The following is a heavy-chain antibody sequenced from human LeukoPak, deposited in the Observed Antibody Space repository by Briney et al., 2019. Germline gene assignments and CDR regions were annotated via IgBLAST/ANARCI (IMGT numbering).Heavy chain of an antibody. D-gene: IGHD3-22*01. CDR3: ARERALGDSSGYFHYFDY. Sequence: SVKVSCKASGGTLSSYAISWVRQAPGQGLEWMGRIIPIFGTANYAQKFQGRVTITADKSTSTAYMELSSLRSEDTAVYYCARERALGDSSGYFHYFDYWGQGTLVTVSS. CDR1: GGTLSSYA. J-gene: IGHJ4*02. CDR2: IIPIFGTA. V-gene: IGHV1-69*06.